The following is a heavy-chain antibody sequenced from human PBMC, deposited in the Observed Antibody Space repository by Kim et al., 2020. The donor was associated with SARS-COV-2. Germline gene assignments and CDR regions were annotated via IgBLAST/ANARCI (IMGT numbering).Heavy chain of an antibody. CDR3: ARDGLGGWSGYYYYYMDV. D-gene: IGHD6-19*01. CDR1: GFTFSSYA. Sequence: GGSLRLSCAASGFTFSSYAMHWVRQAPGKGQEWVAVISYDGSNKYYADSVKGRFTISRDNSKNTLYLQMNSPAAEDTAVYYCARDGLGGWSGYYYYYMDVWGKGTTVTVSS. V-gene: IGHV3-30-3*01. J-gene: IGHJ6*03. CDR2: ISYDGSNK.